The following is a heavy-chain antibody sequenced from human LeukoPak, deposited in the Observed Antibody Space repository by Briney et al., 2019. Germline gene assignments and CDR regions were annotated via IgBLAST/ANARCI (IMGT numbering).Heavy chain of an antibody. J-gene: IGHJ6*02. CDR2: MNLDGSEK. Sequence: SGGSLRLSCAASGFTFSNYWMTWVRQAPGKGLGWVANMNLDGSEKYYADSVKGRFTISRDNSKNTLYLQMNSLRAEDTAVYYCARTPSGPDVTIFRVWVDYYGMDVWGQGTTVTVSS. D-gene: IGHD3-9*01. CDR1: GFTFSNYW. CDR3: ARTPSGPDVTIFRVWVDYYGMDV. V-gene: IGHV3-7*03.